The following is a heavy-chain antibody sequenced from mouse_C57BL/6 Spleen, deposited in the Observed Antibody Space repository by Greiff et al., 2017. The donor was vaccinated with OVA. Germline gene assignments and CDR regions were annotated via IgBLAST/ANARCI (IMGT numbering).Heavy chain of an antibody. V-gene: IGHV1-15*01. CDR1: GYTFTDYE. CDR3: TKGTLLLGFAY. Sequence: VQLQQSGAELVRPGASVTLSCQASGYTFTDYEVHWVKQTPVHGLEWIGAIDPETGGTAYNQKFKGKAILTADKSSSTAYMELRSLTSEDSAVYYCTKGTLLLGFAYWGQGTLVTVSA. J-gene: IGHJ3*01. D-gene: IGHD1-1*01. CDR2: IDPETGGT.